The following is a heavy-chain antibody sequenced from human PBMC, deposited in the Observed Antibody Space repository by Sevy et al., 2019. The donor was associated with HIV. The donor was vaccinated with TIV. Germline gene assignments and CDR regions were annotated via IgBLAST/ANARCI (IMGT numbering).Heavy chain of an antibody. V-gene: IGHV2-5*01. CDR3: AHRSYTSGWYKVHFDP. CDR2: IHWNDDK. D-gene: IGHD6-19*01. Sequence: SGPTLVKPTQTLTLTCTFSGFSFNTAGVGVGWIRQPPGKALEWLALIHWNDDKYYNPSLSSRLTITKDTSENEVVLTMANMGPEDIATYFCAHRSYTSGWYKVHFDPWGQGTLVTVSS. J-gene: IGHJ5*02. CDR1: GFSFNTAGVG.